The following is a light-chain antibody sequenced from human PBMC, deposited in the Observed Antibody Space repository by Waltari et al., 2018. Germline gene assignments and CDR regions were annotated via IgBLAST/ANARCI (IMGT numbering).Light chain of an antibody. CDR1: QSISRC. V-gene: IGKV3-20*01. Sequence: IMLTQSPGTLPLSPGERATLSCRASQSISRCLAWYQQKPGQAPRLLTYGASTRATGIPDRFSGSGSGTDFSLTISGLEPEDSAVYYCQHHFRLPATFGQGTKVEIK. CDR2: GAS. J-gene: IGKJ1*01. CDR3: QHHFRLPAT.